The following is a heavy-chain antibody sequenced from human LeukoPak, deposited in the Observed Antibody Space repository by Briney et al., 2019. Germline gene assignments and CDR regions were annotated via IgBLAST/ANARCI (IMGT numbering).Heavy chain of an antibody. J-gene: IGHJ4*02. D-gene: IGHD3-10*01. CDR3: ARDMSITMVRGVIQGPDY. CDR1: GYTFTGYY. V-gene: IGHV1-2*02. Sequence: ASVKVSCKASGYTFTGYYMHWVRQAPGQGLEWMGWINPNSGGTNYAQKFQGRVTMTRDTSISTAYMELSRLRSDDTAVYYCARDMSITMVRGVIQGPDYWGQGTLVTVSS. CDR2: INPNSGGT.